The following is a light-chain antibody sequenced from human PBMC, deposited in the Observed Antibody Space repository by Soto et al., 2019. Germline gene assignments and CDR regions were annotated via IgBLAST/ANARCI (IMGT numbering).Light chain of an antibody. CDR1: KSINTY. V-gene: IGKV1-39*01. CDR2: TGT. Sequence: DIQMTQSPSTVSASVVDIVTITCMATKSINTYVNWYQQKPGKAAKRLIFTGTSLQSGVPSRFCSGGSGTDFTLTIISRQPEDDAAVYCCQSYSTSVTFGPGTKVDIK. J-gene: IGKJ1*01. CDR3: CQSYSTSVT.